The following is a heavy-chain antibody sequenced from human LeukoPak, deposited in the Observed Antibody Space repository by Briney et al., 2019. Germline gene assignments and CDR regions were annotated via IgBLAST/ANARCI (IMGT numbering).Heavy chain of an antibody. Sequence: PSETLSLTCTVSGGSISSYYWSWIRQPPGKGLEWIGYIYYSGSTNYNPSLKSRVTISVDTSKNQFSLKLSSVTAADTAVYYCARSSTSWSDKYYFDYWGQATLVTVSS. CDR2: IYYSGST. CDR3: ARSSTSWSDKYYFDY. V-gene: IGHV4-59*01. J-gene: IGHJ4*02. D-gene: IGHD2-2*01. CDR1: GGSISSYY.